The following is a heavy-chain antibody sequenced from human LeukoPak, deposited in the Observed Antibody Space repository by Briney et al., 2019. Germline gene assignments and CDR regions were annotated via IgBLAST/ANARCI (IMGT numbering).Heavy chain of an antibody. CDR2: ISSSGNT. CDR3: ARGAPTGTYDY. Sequence: SETLSLTCTVSGGSTSSGNYFWGWIRQPLGKGLGWIGGISSSGNTYYNPSLKSRITISIDTSKNHFFLKLSSVSAADTAVYYCARGAPTGTYDYWGQGTLVTVSS. CDR1: GGSTSSGNYF. D-gene: IGHD1-1*01. J-gene: IGHJ4*02. V-gene: IGHV4-39*02.